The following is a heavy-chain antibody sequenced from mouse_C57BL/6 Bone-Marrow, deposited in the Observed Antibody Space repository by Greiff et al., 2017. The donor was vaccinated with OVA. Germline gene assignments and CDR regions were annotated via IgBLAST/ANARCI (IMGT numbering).Heavy chain of an antibody. CDR3: ARERGY. V-gene: IGHV5-4*01. Sequence: DVQLVESGGGLVKPGGSLKLSCAASGFTFSSYAMSWVRQTPEKRLEWVATISDGGSYTYYPDNVKGRFTISRDNAKNNLYLQMSHLKSEDTAMYYCARERGYWGQGTTLTVSS. CDR1: GFTFSSYA. J-gene: IGHJ2*01. CDR2: ISDGGSYT.